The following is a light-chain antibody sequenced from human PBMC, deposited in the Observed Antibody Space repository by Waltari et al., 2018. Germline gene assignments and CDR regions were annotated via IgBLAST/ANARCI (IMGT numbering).Light chain of an antibody. J-gene: IGLJ2*01. CDR3: SSYTRSSALV. CDR2: NVT. V-gene: IGLV2-14*03. Sequence: QSALTQPASVSGSPGQSIPISCPGTSSDVAGYTYVSWDQRDPGKAPKLMIYNVTGRPSGVSNRFSGSKSGNTASLIISGLQAEDEADYFCSSYTRSSALVFGGGTKLTVL. CDR1: SSDVAGYTY.